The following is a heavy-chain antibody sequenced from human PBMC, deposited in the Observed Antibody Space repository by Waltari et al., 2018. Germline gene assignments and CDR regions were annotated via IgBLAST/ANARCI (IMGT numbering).Heavy chain of an antibody. J-gene: IGHJ3*02. CDR1: GYTLTELS. V-gene: IGHV1-24*01. D-gene: IGHD3-16*01. CDR2: FAPADVET. Sequence: QVQLVQSGAEVKKPGASVKVSCKVSGYTLTELSMHWVRQAPGKGLEWMGGFAPADVETSYAQKFQGRVTMTEDTSTDTAYMELSSLRSEDTAVYYCATSSHGADAFDIWGQGTMVTVSS. CDR3: ATSSHGADAFDI.